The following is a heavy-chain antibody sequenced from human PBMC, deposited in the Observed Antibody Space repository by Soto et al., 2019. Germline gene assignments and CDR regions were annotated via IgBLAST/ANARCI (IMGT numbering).Heavy chain of an antibody. D-gene: IGHD2-21*02. Sequence: WASVKVSCKASGGTFSSYATSWVRQAPGQGLEWMGGIIPIFGTANYAQKFQGRVTITADKSTSTAYMELSSLRSEDTAVYYCARIPVTATNWFDPWGQGTLVTVSS. V-gene: IGHV1-69*06. CDR2: IIPIFGTA. J-gene: IGHJ5*02. CDR3: ARIPVTATNWFDP. CDR1: GGTFSSYA.